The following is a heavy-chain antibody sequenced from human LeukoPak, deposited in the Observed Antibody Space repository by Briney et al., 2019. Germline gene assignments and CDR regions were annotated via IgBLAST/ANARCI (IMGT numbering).Heavy chain of an antibody. CDR3: AKDLEGWNHGSLDY. CDR1: GFTFTSYA. V-gene: IGHV3-23*01. D-gene: IGHD1-14*01. J-gene: IGHJ4*02. Sequence: GGSLRLSCAASGFTFTSYAMTWVRQAPGKGLEWVSCISGSGDTTHYADSVKGRFTISRDSSKNTLYLQMNSLRAEDTAINYCAKDLEGWNHGSLDYWGQGTLVTVSS. CDR2: ISGSGDTT.